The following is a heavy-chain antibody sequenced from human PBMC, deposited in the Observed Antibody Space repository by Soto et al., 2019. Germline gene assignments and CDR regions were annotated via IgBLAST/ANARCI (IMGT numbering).Heavy chain of an antibody. CDR1: GDSINSDNYY. Sequence: PSETLSLTCSVSGDSINSDNYYWGWIRQPPGKGLEWIGSIYYRGNTYYNPSLKTRVTISLDKSKSQFSLKLNSVTAADSAVYFCARLEGLATLPYLFDYWGQGTLVTVSS. D-gene: IGHD3-3*01. J-gene: IGHJ4*02. CDR3: ARLEGLATLPYLFDY. V-gene: IGHV4-39*01. CDR2: IYYRGNT.